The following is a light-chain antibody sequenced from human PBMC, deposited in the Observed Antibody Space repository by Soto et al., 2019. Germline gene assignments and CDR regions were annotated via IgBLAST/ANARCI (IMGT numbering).Light chain of an antibody. J-gene: IGKJ4*01. CDR3: HQYTGWPLT. Sequence: EVVMTQSPATVSVSPGERTSLSCRASQSIGTNLGWYQQKPGQAPRLLISKTSTRATGVPARFGGSGSGTEFTLTISSLQSEDIAIDYCHQYTGWPLTFGGGTKVAIK. CDR2: KTS. CDR1: QSIGTN. V-gene: IGKV3-15*01.